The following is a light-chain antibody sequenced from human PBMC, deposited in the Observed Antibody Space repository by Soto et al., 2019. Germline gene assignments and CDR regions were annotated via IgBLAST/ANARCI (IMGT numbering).Light chain of an antibody. CDR1: TSNVGSGYD. V-gene: IGLV1-40*01. J-gene: IGLJ1*01. Sequence: QSVLTQPPSVSGASGQRVTIPCSGTTSNVGSGYDVHWFQQVPGGSPKLLIYGNIHRPSGVPDRFSGSKSDTLASLVITGLQAEDEAVYYCQSYDLSLTESYVFGSGTKVTVL. CDR3: QSYDLSLTESYV. CDR2: GNI.